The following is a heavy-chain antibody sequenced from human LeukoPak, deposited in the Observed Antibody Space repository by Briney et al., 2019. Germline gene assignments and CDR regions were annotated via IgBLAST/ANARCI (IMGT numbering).Heavy chain of an antibody. CDR2: ISYDGSNK. J-gene: IGHJ3*02. V-gene: IGHV3-30*03. D-gene: IGHD6-13*01. CDR3: ARDGGSNWYGACDI. CDR1: GFTFSSYG. Sequence: GRSLRLSCAASGFTFSSYGMHWVRQAPGKGLEWVAVISYDGSNKYYADSVKGRFTISRDNSKNTLYLQMNSLRAEDTAVYYCARDGGSNWYGACDIWGQGTMVTVSS.